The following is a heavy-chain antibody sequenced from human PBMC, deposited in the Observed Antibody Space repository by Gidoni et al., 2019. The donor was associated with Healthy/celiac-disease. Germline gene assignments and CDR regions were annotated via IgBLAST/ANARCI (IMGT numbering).Heavy chain of an antibody. CDR1: GHSFTSYW. CDR3: ASSRGRKVVGSSWQD. Sequence: EVQLVQSGAEVKKPGDSLRISCKGSGHSFTSYWISGVRQRPGQGLEWRGRIDPSDSYTNSRPSFQVPVTISADKSIGTAYLQWSSLKASATAMYYCASSRGRKVVGSSWQDWGQGTLVTVSS. J-gene: IGHJ4*02. V-gene: IGHV5-10-1*03. CDR2: IDPSDSYT. D-gene: IGHD6-13*01.